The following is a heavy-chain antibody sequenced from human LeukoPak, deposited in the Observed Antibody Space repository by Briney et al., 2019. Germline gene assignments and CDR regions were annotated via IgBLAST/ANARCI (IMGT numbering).Heavy chain of an antibody. V-gene: IGHV3-33*06. CDR1: GFTFSNYG. CDR3: ANNFDY. J-gene: IGHJ4*02. CDR2: IWYDGSNE. Sequence: GRTLRLSCAASGFTFSNYGMHWVRQAPGRELEWVAVIWYDGSNEYYADSVKGRFTISRDNSKNTLYLQMNSLRAEDTAVYYCANNFDYWGQGTLVTVSS.